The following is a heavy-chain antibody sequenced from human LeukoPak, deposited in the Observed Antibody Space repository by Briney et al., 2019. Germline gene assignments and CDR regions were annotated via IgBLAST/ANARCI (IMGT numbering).Heavy chain of an antibody. CDR2: ISWYSGSS. Sequence: SLILSCAASGFPFNYYAMHWVRQAPAKGLEWVSGISWYSGSSGYAPSVKGRFTISQDNAKHTLYLQMNSLRAEDTAFYYCAKGFVSGFDYWGQGTLVTVSS. CDR1: GFPFNYYA. V-gene: IGHV3-9*01. D-gene: IGHD2-15*01. J-gene: IGHJ4*02. CDR3: AKGFVSGFDY.